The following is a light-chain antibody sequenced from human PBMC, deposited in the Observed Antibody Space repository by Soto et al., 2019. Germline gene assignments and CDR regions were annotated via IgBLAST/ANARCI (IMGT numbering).Light chain of an antibody. Sequence: EIVLTQSPATLSLSPGERATLSCRASQSISNYVAWYRQKPGQAPRLLVYDASNRAAGVPARISGSGSGTDFTLTISSLEPEDFAVYYCQQHNFWPYTFGQGTKLETK. V-gene: IGKV3-11*01. J-gene: IGKJ2*01. CDR1: QSISNY. CDR2: DAS. CDR3: QQHNFWPYT.